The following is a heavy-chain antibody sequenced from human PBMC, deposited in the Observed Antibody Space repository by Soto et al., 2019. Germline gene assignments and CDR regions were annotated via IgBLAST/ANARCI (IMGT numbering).Heavy chain of an antibody. Sequence: SETLSLTCSVSGDSVSSDRYFWTWIRQPPGKGLEWIAYISYTGDTNYNPSLKSRVTISVDTSRNQFSLTLTSVTAADTAVYFCSRIVVGATVDLWGQGSLVTVSS. J-gene: IGHJ5*02. CDR2: ISYTGDT. CDR3: SRIVVGATVDL. CDR1: GDSVSSDRYF. D-gene: IGHD1-26*01. V-gene: IGHV4-61*01.